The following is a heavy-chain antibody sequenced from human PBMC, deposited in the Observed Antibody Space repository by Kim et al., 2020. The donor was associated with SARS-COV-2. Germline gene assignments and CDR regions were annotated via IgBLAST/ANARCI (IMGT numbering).Heavy chain of an antibody. CDR3: AKDVTSTVTTCDY. Sequence: YTDSVKGRFTISRDNSKNTLYLQMNSLRAEDTAVYYCAKDVTSTVTTCDYWGQGTLVTVSS. V-gene: IGHV3-30*02. D-gene: IGHD4-17*01. J-gene: IGHJ4*02.